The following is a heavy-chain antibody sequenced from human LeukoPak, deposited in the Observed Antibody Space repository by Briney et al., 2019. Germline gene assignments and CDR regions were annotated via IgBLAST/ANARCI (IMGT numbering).Heavy chain of an antibody. V-gene: IGHV3-21*01. D-gene: IGHD2-2*02. Sequence: GGSLRLSCAASGSTFSSYSMNWVRQAPGKGLEWVSSISSSSSYIYYADSVKGRFTISRDNAKNSLYLQMNSLRAEDTAVYYCARDRRYCSSTSCYSEPVMDVWGKGTTVTVSS. J-gene: IGHJ6*03. CDR2: ISSSSSYI. CDR1: GSTFSSYS. CDR3: ARDRRYCSSTSCYSEPVMDV.